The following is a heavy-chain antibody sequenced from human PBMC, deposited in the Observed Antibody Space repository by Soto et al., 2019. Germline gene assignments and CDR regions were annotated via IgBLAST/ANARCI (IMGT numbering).Heavy chain of an antibody. D-gene: IGHD5-12*01. J-gene: IGHJ4*02. CDR2: ISAYNGNT. Sequence: GVSVKVSCKASGYTFTSYGISWVRQAPGQGLEWMGWISAYNGNTNYAQKLQGRVTMTTDTSTSTAYMELRSLRSDDTAVYYCARDFHSGYDPFNPIFFDYWGQGTLVTVSS. CDR1: GYTFTSYG. V-gene: IGHV1-18*01. CDR3: ARDFHSGYDPFNPIFFDY.